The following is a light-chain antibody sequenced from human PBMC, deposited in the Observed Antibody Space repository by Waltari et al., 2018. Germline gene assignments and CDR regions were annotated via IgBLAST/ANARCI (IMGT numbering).Light chain of an antibody. CDR2: EVN. CDR1: SNDVGNYNY. J-gene: IGLJ3*02. Sequence: QSALTQPRSVSGSPGQSVTISCAGTSNDVGNYNYVSWYQQHPGKAPKLMINEVNKRPSGVPDRFSGSKSGNTASLTISGLQTEDEADYYCCSYAGSYTWVFGGGTKLTVL. CDR3: CSYAGSYTWV. V-gene: IGLV2-11*01.